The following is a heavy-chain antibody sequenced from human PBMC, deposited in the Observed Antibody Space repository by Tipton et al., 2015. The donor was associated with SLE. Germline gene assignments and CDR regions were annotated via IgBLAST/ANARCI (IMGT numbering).Heavy chain of an antibody. Sequence: TQSLTCTVSGGSISSSSYYWGWIRQPPGKGLEWIGSIYYSGSTYYNPSLKSRVTISVDTSKNQFSLKLSSVTAADTAVYYCARSIAVAGRPDWFDPWGQGTLVTVSS. CDR2: IYYSGST. J-gene: IGHJ5*02. CDR1: GGSISSSSYY. D-gene: IGHD6-19*01. CDR3: ARSIAVAGRPDWFDP. V-gene: IGHV4-39*01.